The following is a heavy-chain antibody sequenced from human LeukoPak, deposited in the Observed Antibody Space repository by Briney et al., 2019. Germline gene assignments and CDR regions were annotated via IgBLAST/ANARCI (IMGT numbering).Heavy chain of an antibody. V-gene: IGHV1-69*13. CDR1: GGTFSSYA. CDR2: IIPIFGTA. Sequence: SVKVSCKASGGTFSSYAISWVRQAPGQGLEWMGGIIPIFGTANYAQKFQGRVTITAGESTSTAYMELSSLRSEDTAVYYCARDLSGYDSRSFDYWGQGTLVTVSS. J-gene: IGHJ4*02. D-gene: IGHD5-12*01. CDR3: ARDLSGYDSRSFDY.